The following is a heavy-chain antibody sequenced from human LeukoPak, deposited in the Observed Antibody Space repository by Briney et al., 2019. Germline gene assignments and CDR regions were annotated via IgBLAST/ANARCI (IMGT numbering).Heavy chain of an antibody. V-gene: IGHV1-8*03. CDR1: GYTFTSYD. CDR2: MNPNSGNT. D-gene: IGHD3-3*01. CDR3: AGGRFLEWLFKAPLGY. Sequence: ASVKVSCKASGYTFTSYDINWVRQATGQGLEWMGWMNPNSGNTGYAQKFQGRVTITRNTSISTAYMELSSLRSEDTAVHYCAGGRFLEWLFKAPLGYWGQGTLVTVSS. J-gene: IGHJ4*02.